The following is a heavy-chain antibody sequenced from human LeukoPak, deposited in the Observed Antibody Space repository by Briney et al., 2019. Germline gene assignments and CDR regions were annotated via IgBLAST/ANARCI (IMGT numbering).Heavy chain of an antibody. V-gene: IGHV3-23*01. Sequence: GGSLRLSCAASGFTFSSSAMSWVRQAPGKGLEWVSAISNNGGYTYYADSVQGRFTISRDNSKNTLYLQMNSLRAEDTAVYYCARDLGSMVRGDLFDYWGQGTLVTVSS. D-gene: IGHD3-10*01. CDR2: ISNNGGYT. CDR1: GFTFSSSA. CDR3: ARDLGSMVRGDLFDY. J-gene: IGHJ4*02.